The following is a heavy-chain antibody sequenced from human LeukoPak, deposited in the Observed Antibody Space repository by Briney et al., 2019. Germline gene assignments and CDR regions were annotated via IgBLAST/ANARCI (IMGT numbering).Heavy chain of an antibody. CDR1: GDSVSSNSAA. CDR2: TYYRSKWYN. CDR3: AGPIYEAVEQ. Sequence: SQTLSLTCAISGDSVSSNSAAWNWIRQSPSRGLEWLGRTYYRSKWYNDYAVSVKSRITINPDTSKNEFSLKLRFVTAADTAVYYCAGPIYEAVEQWGQGTLVTVSS. J-gene: IGHJ4*02. D-gene: IGHD3-3*01. V-gene: IGHV6-1*01.